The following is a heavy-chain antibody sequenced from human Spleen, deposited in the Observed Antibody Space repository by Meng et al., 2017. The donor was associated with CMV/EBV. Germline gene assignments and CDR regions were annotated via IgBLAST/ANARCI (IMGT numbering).Heavy chain of an antibody. CDR2: MNPNSGNT. V-gene: IGHV1-8*01. D-gene: IGHD2-2*01. CDR1: GYTFTSYD. CDR3: ARERIVPAARNYYYGMDV. Sequence: ASVKVSCKASGYTFTSYDINWVRQATGQGLEWMGWMNPNSGNTGYAQKFQGRVTMTRDTSTSTVYMELSSLRSEDTAVYYCARERIVPAARNYYYGMDVWGQGTTVTVSS. J-gene: IGHJ6*02.